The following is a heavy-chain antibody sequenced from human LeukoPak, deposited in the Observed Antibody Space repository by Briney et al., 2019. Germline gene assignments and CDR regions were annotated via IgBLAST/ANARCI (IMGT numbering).Heavy chain of an antibody. CDR3: ARFEGIVLVGATNAFDI. J-gene: IGHJ3*02. CDR1: GGTFSSYA. D-gene: IGHD1-26*01. V-gene: IGHV1-69*04. Sequence: SVKVSCKASGGTFSSYAISWVRQAPGQGLEWMGRIIPILGIANYAQKFQGRVTITADKSTSTAYMELSSLRSEDTAVYYCARFEGIVLVGATNAFDIWGQGTMVTVSS. CDR2: IIPILGIA.